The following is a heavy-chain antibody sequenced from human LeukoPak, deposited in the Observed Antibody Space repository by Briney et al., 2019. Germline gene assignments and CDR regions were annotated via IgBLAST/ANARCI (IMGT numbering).Heavy chain of an antibody. CDR1: GFTFISYG. Sequence: PGGSLRLSCAASGFTFISYGMHWVRQIPGKGLEWVGRIESKTDGGTTDYAAPVKGRFTISRDDSTNTLYLQMNSLKSEDTAVYYCTTYGSGRKFDYWGQGILVTVSS. CDR2: IESKTDGGTT. J-gene: IGHJ4*02. V-gene: IGHV3-15*04. D-gene: IGHD3-10*01. CDR3: TTYGSGRKFDY.